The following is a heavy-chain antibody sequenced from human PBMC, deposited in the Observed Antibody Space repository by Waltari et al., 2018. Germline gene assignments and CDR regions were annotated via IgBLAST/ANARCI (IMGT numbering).Heavy chain of an antibody. D-gene: IGHD2-2*01. Sequence: EVQLLESGGGLVQPGGSLRLSCAASGFTFSSYAMSWVRQAPGKGLGWVSAISGSGGSTYYADSVKGRFTISRDNSKNTLYLQRNSLRAEDTAVYYCAKGGAAMDYYYYGMDVWGQGTTVTVSS. CDR1: GFTFSSYA. V-gene: IGHV3-23*01. CDR3: AKGGAAMDYYYYGMDV. J-gene: IGHJ6*02. CDR2: ISGSGGST.